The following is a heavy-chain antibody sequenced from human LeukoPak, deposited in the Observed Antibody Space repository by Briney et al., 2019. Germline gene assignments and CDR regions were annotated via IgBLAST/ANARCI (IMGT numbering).Heavy chain of an antibody. Sequence: GESLRLSCAASGFTFSDYDMSWIRQAPGKGLEWDSYISSSCSTKYYADSVKGRFTISRANTKNSYLQMNSLRAEDTAVYYCARDGHAYGRGSPHYWGQGTLVTVSS. CDR3: ARDGHAYGRGSPHY. CDR2: ISSSCSTK. D-gene: IGHD3-10*01. V-gene: IGHV3-11*01. J-gene: IGHJ4*02. CDR1: GFTFSDYD.